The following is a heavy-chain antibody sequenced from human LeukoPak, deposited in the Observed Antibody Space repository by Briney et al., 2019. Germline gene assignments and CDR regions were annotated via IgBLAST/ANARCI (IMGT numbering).Heavy chain of an antibody. D-gene: IGHD4-17*01. J-gene: IGHJ4*02. Sequence: PSETLSLTCTVSGASISSSSYYWNWIRQPPGKGLEWIGYIYYSGSTNYNPSLKCRVTISVDTSKNQFSLKVSSVTAADTAVYYCARDRYGDPPDYWGQGTLVTVSS. V-gene: IGHV4-61*01. CDR3: ARDRYGDPPDY. CDR1: GASISSSSYY. CDR2: IYYSGST.